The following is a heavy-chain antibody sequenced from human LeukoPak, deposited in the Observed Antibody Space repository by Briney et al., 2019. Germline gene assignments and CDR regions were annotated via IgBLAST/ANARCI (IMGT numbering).Heavy chain of an antibody. V-gene: IGHV1-24*01. CDR2: FDPEDGET. CDR3: ATDRRHGDPLQGRY. Sequence: GASVKVSCKVSGYTLTELSMHGVRQAPGKGLEWMGGFDPEDGETIYAQKFQGRVTMTEDTSTDTAYMELSSLRSEDTAVYYCATDRRHGDPLQGRYWGQGTLVTVSS. CDR1: GYTLTELS. J-gene: IGHJ4*02. D-gene: IGHD4-17*01.